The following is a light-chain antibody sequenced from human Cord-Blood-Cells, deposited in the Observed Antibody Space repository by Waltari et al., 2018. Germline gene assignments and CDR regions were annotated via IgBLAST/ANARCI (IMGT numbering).Light chain of an antibody. Sequence: QSALTQPPSVSGSPGQSVTISCTGTSSAVGSYNHVSWYQQPPGTAPKLMIYEVSQRPSGVPDRFSGSKSGNTASLTISGLQAEDEADYYCSSYTSSSIYVFGTGTKVTVL. J-gene: IGLJ1*01. V-gene: IGLV2-18*02. CDR1: SSAVGSYNH. CDR3: SSYTSSSIYV. CDR2: EVS.